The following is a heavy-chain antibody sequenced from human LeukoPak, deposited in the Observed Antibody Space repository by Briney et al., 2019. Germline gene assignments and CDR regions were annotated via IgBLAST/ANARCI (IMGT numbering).Heavy chain of an antibody. Sequence: SETLSLTCAVCGGSFSGYYWSWIRQPPGKGLEWIGEINHSGSTNYNPSLKSRVTISVDTSKNQFSLKLSSVTAADTAVYYCASARRDGYNKLFDYWGQGTLVTVSS. CDR1: GGSFSGYY. V-gene: IGHV4-34*01. CDR3: ASARRDGYNKLFDY. J-gene: IGHJ4*02. CDR2: INHSGST. D-gene: IGHD5-24*01.